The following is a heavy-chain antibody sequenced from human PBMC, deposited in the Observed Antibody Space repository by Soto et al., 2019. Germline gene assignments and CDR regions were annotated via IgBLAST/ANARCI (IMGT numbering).Heavy chain of an antibody. CDR3: ARASYYYDSSGYTLDY. D-gene: IGHD3-22*01. V-gene: IGHV1-18*01. CDR2: ISAYNGNT. CDR1: GYTFTSYG. J-gene: IGHJ4*02. Sequence: ASVKVSCKASGYTFTSYGISWVRQAPGQGLEWMGWISAYNGNTNYAQKLRGRVTMTTDTSTSTAYMELRSLRSDDTAVYYCARASYYYDSSGYTLDYWGQGTLVTVSS.